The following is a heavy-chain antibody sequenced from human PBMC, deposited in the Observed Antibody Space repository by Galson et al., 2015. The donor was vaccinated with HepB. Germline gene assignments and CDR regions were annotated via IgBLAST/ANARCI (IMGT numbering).Heavy chain of an antibody. V-gene: IGHV3-21*01. Sequence: SLRLSCAASGFTFDYFTMNWVRQTPGKGLEWVSSISSSGSSIYYTDSLKGRFTISRDNANNSLYLLMSSLRVEDAAVYYCARTSGINRFDYWGQGALVTVSS. J-gene: IGHJ4*02. D-gene: IGHD1-14*01. CDR3: ARTSGINRFDY. CDR2: ISSSGSSI. CDR1: GFTFDYFT.